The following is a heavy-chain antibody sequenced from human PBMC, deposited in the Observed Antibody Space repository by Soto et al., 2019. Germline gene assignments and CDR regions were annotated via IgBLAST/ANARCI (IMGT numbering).Heavy chain of an antibody. CDR1: GFTFSSYS. Sequence: AGGSLRLSCAASGFTFSSYSMNWVRQSPGKGLEWVSSISSSSSYIYYADSVKGRFTISRDNAKNSLSLQMNNLRAEDTAVYYCARENSVQAWLHHFDHWGLGTLVTVSS. CDR3: ARENSVQAWLHHFDH. V-gene: IGHV3-21*01. CDR2: ISSSSSYI. D-gene: IGHD5-18*01. J-gene: IGHJ4*02.